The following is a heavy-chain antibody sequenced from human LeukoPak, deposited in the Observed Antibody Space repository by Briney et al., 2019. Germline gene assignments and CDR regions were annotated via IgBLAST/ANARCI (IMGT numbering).Heavy chain of an antibody. CDR2: ISSSSSYI. Sequence: GGSLRLSCAASGFTFSSYWMSWVRQAPGKGLEWVSSISSSSSYIYYADSVKGRFTISRDNAKNSLYLQMNSLRAEDTAVYYCARDCSGGSCSSGDAFDIWGQGTMVTVSS. CDR1: GFTFSSYW. V-gene: IGHV3-21*01. CDR3: ARDCSGGSCSSGDAFDI. D-gene: IGHD2-15*01. J-gene: IGHJ3*02.